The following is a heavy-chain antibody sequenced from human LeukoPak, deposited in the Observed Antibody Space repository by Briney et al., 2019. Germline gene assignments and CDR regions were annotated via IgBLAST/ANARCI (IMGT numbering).Heavy chain of an antibody. J-gene: IGHJ4*01. CDR2: IYAGGST. CDR3: ATDIRSSPLGF. CDR1: GFRVTNDY. V-gene: IGHV3-66*01. D-gene: IGHD3-9*01. Sequence: PGGSLRLSCAVSGFRVTNDYMNWARQAPGKGLEWVSTIYAGGSTYYADSVKGRFTISRDSSNNTLFLQMSNLRADDSGLYYCATDIRSSPLGFWGHGTLVTVSS.